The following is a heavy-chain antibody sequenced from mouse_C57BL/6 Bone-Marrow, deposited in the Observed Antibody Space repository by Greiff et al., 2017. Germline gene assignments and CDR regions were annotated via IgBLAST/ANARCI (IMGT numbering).Heavy chain of an antibody. J-gene: IGHJ3*01. V-gene: IGHV1-81*01. CDR3: ARRGGLLREAY. D-gene: IGHD2-3*01. Sequence: QVQLQQSGAELARPGASVKLSCKASGYTFTSYGISWAKQRTGQGLEWIGEIYPRSGNTYYNEQFKGKATLTADKSSSTAYMELRSLTSEDAAVYFCARRGGLLREAYWGQGTLVTVSA. CDR2: IYPRSGNT. CDR1: GYTFTSYG.